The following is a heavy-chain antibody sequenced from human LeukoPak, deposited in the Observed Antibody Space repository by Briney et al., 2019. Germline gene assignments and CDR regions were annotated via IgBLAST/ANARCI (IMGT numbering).Heavy chain of an antibody. V-gene: IGHV4-59*01. CDR3: ASGGYYGSGAFHI. CDR2: ISYSGST. D-gene: IGHD3-10*01. Sequence: SETLSLTCTVSGGSINSYYWSWTRQPPGKGLEWIGYISYSGSTNYSPSLKSRVTISEDTSKNQFYLKLSSVTAADTAVYYCASGGYYGSGAFHIWGQGTMVTVSS. CDR1: GGSINSYY. J-gene: IGHJ3*02.